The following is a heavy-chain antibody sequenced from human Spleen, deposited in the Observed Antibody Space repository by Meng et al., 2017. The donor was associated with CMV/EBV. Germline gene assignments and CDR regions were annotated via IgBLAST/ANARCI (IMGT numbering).Heavy chain of an antibody. Sequence: GESLKISCAASGFTFDDYAMHWVRQAPGKGLEWVSLISWDGGNTYYADSVKGRFTISRDNSKNSLYLQMNSLKTEDTAVYYCTRSTDTIMAPPFDFWGQGTLVTVSS. CDR3: TRSTDTIMAPPFDF. J-gene: IGHJ4*02. CDR1: GFTFDDYA. CDR2: ISWDGGNT. D-gene: IGHD5-18*01. V-gene: IGHV3-43D*03.